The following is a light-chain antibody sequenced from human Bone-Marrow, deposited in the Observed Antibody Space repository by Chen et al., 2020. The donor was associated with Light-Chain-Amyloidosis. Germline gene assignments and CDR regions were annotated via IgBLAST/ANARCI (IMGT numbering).Light chain of an antibody. CDR1: QTISSNY. V-gene: IGKV3-20*01. J-gene: IGKJ4*01. Sequence: EIVLTHSPGTLSLSPGEGANLSCRASQTISSNYLTWYQQKFGQAPRLLIYGSSSRATGIPDRFTGSGSGTDFTLTINRLQPEDCAMYYCQQYGTSPLTFGGGTKVEIK. CDR3: QQYGTSPLT. CDR2: GSS.